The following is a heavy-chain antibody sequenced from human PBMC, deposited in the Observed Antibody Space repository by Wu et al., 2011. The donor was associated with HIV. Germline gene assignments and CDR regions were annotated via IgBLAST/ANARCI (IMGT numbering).Heavy chain of an antibody. D-gene: IGHD5-12*01. CDR2: VDPEDGEA. CDR3: ATGVRVYSGYDY. Sequence: EVQMVQSGAAVKKPGSTVKISCKVSGYTFTDYYMHWVQQAPGKGLECMGLVDPEDGEAIYAEKFQGRVTITADTSTDTAYMELSSLRSEDTAVYYCATGVRVYSGYDYWGQGTLVTVSS. J-gene: IGHJ4*02. CDR1: GYTFTDYY. V-gene: IGHV1-69-2*01.